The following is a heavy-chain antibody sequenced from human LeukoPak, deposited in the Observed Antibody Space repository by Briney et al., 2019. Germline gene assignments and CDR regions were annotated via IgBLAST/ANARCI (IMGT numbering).Heavy chain of an antibody. Sequence: ASVKVSCKAAGCTFTSYDINWGRRATGQGVEWMGWMNPNSGNTGYAQKFEGRVTMTRNTSISTAYMELSSLRSEDTAVYYCARSPYYYDSRRTYYYYYGMDVWGQGTTVTVSS. CDR2: MNPNSGNT. J-gene: IGHJ6*02. D-gene: IGHD3-22*01. V-gene: IGHV1-8*02. CDR3: ARSPYYYDSRRTYYYYYGMDV. CDR1: GCTFTSYD.